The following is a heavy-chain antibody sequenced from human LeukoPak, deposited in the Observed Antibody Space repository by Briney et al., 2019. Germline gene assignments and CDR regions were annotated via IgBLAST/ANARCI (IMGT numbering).Heavy chain of an antibody. CDR2: INHSGTT. CDR3: ARGIVYGSGSYYKAYYFDS. CDR1: GWFFSGSY. D-gene: IGHD3-10*01. J-gene: IGHJ4*02. V-gene: IGHV4-34*01. Sequence: SATLSLTCSVSGWFFSGSYWSWFRQPPGKGLEWIGEINHSGTTNYNQSLASRLTVSVDTSKNQFSFNLPSVTAADTAVYFCARGIVYGSGSYYKAYYFDSWGQGTLVTVSS.